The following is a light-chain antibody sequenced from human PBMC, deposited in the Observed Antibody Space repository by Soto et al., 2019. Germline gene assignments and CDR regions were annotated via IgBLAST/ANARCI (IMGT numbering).Light chain of an antibody. CDR1: QNIDSW. V-gene: IGKV1-5*01. J-gene: IGKJ1*01. CDR2: DAS. CDR3: QQYNTYPLT. Sequence: DLPMAQSPSTPSSSVGDRVTITCRASQNIDSWLAWYQHKPGKAAKVLIYDASSLETGVPSRFSGSGSGTEFSLTISSLRPDDFATYYCQQYNTYPLTFGQGTKV.